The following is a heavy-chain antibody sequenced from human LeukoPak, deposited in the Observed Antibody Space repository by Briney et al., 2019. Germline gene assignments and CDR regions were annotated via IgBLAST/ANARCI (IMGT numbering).Heavy chain of an antibody. CDR2: INQDGGAK. J-gene: IGHJ4*02. D-gene: IGHD1-1*01. V-gene: IGHV3-7*01. CDR1: GFIFSSYW. Sequence: GGSLRLSCAASGFIFSSYWMSWVRQAPGKGLEWVANINQDGGAKYYVDSLKGRFTISRDDIEKSLYLQLNSLTADDTAVYFCARAPTTGTVDYWGQGTLVTVSS. CDR3: ARAPTTGTVDY.